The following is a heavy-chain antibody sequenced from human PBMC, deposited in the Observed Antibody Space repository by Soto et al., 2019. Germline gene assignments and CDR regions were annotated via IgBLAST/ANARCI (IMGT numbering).Heavy chain of an antibody. CDR1: GFTFSSYD. D-gene: IGHD3-3*01. Sequence: PGGSLRLSCAASGFTFSSYDMHWVRQATGKGLEWVSAIGTAGDTYYPGSVKGRFTISRENAKNSLYLQMNSLRAGDTAVYYCARDGRGNTIFGGYYYYMDVRGKGTTVTVSS. CDR2: IGTAGDT. V-gene: IGHV3-13*01. J-gene: IGHJ6*03. CDR3: ARDGRGNTIFGGYYYYMDV.